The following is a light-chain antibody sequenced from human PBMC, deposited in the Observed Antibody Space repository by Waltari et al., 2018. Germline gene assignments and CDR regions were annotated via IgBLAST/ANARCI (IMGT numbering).Light chain of an antibody. V-gene: IGLV3-9*01. CDR2: RDD. CDR3: QVWDNSNGV. J-gene: IGLJ3*02. Sequence: SYELTQPVSVSVAQGQTAQITCGGDNIGMKNVHWYQHRPGQAPLLVLYRDDNRPPGIPDRFSGSNSGNTATLTISGAQAGDEAAYYCQVWDNSNGVFGGGT. CDR1: NIGMKN.